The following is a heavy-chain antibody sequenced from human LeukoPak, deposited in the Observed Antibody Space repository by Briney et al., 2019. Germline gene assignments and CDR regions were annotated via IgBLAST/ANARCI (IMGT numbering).Heavy chain of an antibody. D-gene: IGHD6-25*01. CDR1: GFTFSNAW. CDR2: IKSKTDDGTT. CDR3: TTGAPAN. V-gene: IGHV3-15*01. Sequence: GGSLRLSCAASGFTFSNAWMSWVRQAPGKGLEWVGRIKSKTDDGTTDYAAPVKGRFTISRDDSKNTLYLQMNSLKTEDTAVYYCTTGAPANWGQGTLVTVSS. J-gene: IGHJ4*02.